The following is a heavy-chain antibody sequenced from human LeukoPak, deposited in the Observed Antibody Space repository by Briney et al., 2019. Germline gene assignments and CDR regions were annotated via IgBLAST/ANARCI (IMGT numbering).Heavy chain of an antibody. Sequence: GGSLRLSCAASGFTFSNAWMSWVRQAPGKGLEWVGRFKSKPDGGTTDYAAPVKGRSPISRDGSKNTLYLQMNSLKAADTAVYYCTTDETVTNEGYYYYGMDVWGKGTTVTVSS. CDR1: GFTFSNAW. V-gene: IGHV3-15*01. J-gene: IGHJ6*04. CDR3: TTDETVTNEGYYYYGMDV. D-gene: IGHD4-17*01. CDR2: FKSKPDGGTT.